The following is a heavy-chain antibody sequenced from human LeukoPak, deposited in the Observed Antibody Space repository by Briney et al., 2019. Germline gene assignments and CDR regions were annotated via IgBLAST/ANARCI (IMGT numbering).Heavy chain of an antibody. J-gene: IGHJ4*02. CDR1: GYAFTGYY. D-gene: IGHD1-26*01. V-gene: IGHV1-2*02. CDR2: INPNSGGT. Sequence: ASVKVSCKASGYAFTGYYMHWVRQAPGQGLEWMGWINPNSGGTNYAQKFQGRVTMTRDTSISTAYMELSRLRSDDTAVYYCARERRVGGRSGSFGYFDYWGQGTLVTVSS. CDR3: ARERRVGGRSGSFGYFDY.